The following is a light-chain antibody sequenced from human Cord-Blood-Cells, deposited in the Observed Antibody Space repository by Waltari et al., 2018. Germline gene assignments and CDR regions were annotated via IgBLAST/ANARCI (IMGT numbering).Light chain of an antibody. CDR2: DAS. CDR1: QSVSSY. V-gene: IGKV3-11*01. CDR3: QQRSNLIT. J-gene: IGKJ5*01. Sequence: EIVLTQSPATLSLSPGERAPLSCRASQSVSSYLAWYQQKPGQAPRSLIYDASNRATGIPARFSGSGSGTDCTLTISSLEPEDFAVYYCQQRSNLITFGQGTRLEIK.